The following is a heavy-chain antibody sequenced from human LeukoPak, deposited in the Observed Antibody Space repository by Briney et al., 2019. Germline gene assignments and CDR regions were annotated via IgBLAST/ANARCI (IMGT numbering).Heavy chain of an antibody. CDR1: GYTFTGYY. V-gene: IGHV1-2*02. D-gene: IGHD1-26*01. Sequence: ASVKVSCKASGYTFTGYYMHWVRQAPGQGLEWMGWINPNSGATNYGQKFQGRVSMTRDTSISTAYMELSRLTSDDTAVYYCAADGSDSVSNGFDIWGQGTMVTVSS. J-gene: IGHJ3*02. CDR2: INPNSGAT. CDR3: AADGSDSVSNGFDI.